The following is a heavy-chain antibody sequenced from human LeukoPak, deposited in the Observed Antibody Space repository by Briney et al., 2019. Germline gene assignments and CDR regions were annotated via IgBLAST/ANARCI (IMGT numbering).Heavy chain of an antibody. Sequence: PSETLSLTCTLSGYSITSYYWSWVRQPPGKGLEWIGYIFHSGSTNYNPSLKSRVTISVDTSKNQFSLRLSSVTAADTAVYYCARDLLLRGLDYWGQGTLVTVSS. J-gene: IGHJ4*02. CDR3: ARDLLLRGLDY. CDR2: IFHSGST. V-gene: IGHV4-59*01. D-gene: IGHD2-15*01. CDR1: GYSITSYY.